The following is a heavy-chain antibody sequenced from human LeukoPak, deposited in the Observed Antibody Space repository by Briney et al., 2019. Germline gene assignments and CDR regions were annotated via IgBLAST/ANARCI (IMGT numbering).Heavy chain of an antibody. D-gene: IGHD3-10*01. Sequence: GGSLRLSCAASGFTFSSYGMHWVRQAPGKGLEWVAVISYDGSNKYYADSVKGRFTISRDNSKNTLYLQMNSLRAEDTAVYYCAKDSVLLWFGTFDYWGQGTLVTVSS. CDR3: AKDSVLLWFGTFDY. CDR2: ISYDGSNK. CDR1: GFTFSSYG. V-gene: IGHV3-30*18. J-gene: IGHJ4*02.